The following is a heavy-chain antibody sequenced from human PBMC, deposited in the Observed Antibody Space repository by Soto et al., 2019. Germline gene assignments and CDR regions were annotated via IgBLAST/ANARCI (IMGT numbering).Heavy chain of an antibody. D-gene: IGHD3-10*01. J-gene: IGHJ4*02. CDR2: ISAYNGNT. CDR1: GDTFGSFR. CDR3: ARDQESITDRILQY. Sequence: GSVNVSFKSSGDTFGSFRFSWVRQAPGQGLEWLGWISAYNGNTHYAQKVRDRVTLTTDTSTNTAYMELRSLTSDDTAVYYCARDQESITDRILQYWGQGTRVTAPQ. V-gene: IGHV1-18*01.